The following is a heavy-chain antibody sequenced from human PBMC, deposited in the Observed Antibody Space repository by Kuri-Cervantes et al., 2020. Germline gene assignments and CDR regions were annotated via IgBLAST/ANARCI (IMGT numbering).Heavy chain of an antibody. CDR3: ARQDRNFDY. Sequence: SETLSLTCAVSGYSISSGYYWGWIRQPSGKGLEWIGSIYHSGSTNYNPSLKSRVTISVDKSKNQFSLNLTSVTAADTAVYYCARQDRNFDYWGQGTLVTVSS. J-gene: IGHJ4*01. CDR1: GYSISSGYY. CDR2: IYHSGST. V-gene: IGHV4-38-2*01.